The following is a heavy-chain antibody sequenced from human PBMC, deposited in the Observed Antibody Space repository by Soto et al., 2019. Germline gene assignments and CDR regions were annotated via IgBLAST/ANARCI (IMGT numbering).Heavy chain of an antibody. CDR3: ARGHYCSSTTCYAGAY. J-gene: IGHJ4*02. V-gene: IGHV3-11*01. CDR1: GFTFSDYY. CDR2: ISSLASTI. D-gene: IGHD2-2*01. Sequence: GGSLRLSCAASGFTFSDYYMNWIRQAPGKGLEWVSSISSLASTIHYADSVKGRFTVSRDNAKNSLYLQMNSLRAEDTAVYYCARGHYCSSTTCYAGAYWGQGTLVTV.